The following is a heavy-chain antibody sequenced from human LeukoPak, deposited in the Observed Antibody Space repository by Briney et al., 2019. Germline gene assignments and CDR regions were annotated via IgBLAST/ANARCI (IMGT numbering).Heavy chain of an antibody. V-gene: IGHV5-51*01. J-gene: IGHJ6*02. D-gene: IGHD6-13*01. CDR2: IYPGDSDT. Sequence: GESLKISCKGSGYSFASFWIGWVRQMPGKGLEWMGIIYPGDSDTRYSPSFQGQVTISADKSISTTYVQWSSLKASDTAMYYRASIIVAAAGRGYYYYGMDVWGQGTTVTVSS. CDR1: GYSFASFW. CDR3: ASIIVAAAGRGYYYYGMDV.